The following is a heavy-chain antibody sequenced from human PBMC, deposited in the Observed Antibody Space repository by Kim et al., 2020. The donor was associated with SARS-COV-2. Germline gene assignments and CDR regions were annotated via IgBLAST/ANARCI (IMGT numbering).Heavy chain of an antibody. D-gene: IGHD5-12*01. J-gene: IGHJ4*02. CDR1: GVSFSGYS. V-gene: IGHV4-34*01. Sequence: SETLSLTCGVYGVSFSGYSWSWIRQPPGKGLEWIGEIDHSGATNYIASLKSRVSMSVDTSKNQFSLKLNSVTAADTAVYYCSRGGPSIAYDFDFWGQGTL. CDR3: SRGGPSIAYDFDF. CDR2: IDHSGAT.